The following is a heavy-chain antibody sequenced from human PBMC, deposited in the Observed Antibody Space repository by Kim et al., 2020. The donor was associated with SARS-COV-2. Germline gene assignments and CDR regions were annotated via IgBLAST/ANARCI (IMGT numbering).Heavy chain of an antibody. J-gene: IGHJ3*02. D-gene: IGHD2-2*01. V-gene: IGHV3-23*05. Sequence: YYAASVKGRLNISKNNAKNQLNLQMNSLRAEDTAVYYCAKTDAGAIAFDIWGQGTMVTVSS. CDR3: AKTDAGAIAFDI.